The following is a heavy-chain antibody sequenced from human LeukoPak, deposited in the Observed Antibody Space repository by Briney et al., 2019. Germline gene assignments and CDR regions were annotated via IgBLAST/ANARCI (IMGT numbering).Heavy chain of an antibody. J-gene: IGHJ6*04. V-gene: IGHV3-48*03. CDR2: TSSSGSTI. Sequence: GGSLRLSCAASAFTFSIYEMNWVRQAPGKGLEWVSYTSSSGSTIYYADSVKGRFTISRDNAKNSLYLQMNSLRAEDTAVYYCAEPGITMIGGVWGKGTTVTISS. CDR3: AEPGITMIGGV. CDR1: AFTFSIYE. D-gene: IGHD3-10*02.